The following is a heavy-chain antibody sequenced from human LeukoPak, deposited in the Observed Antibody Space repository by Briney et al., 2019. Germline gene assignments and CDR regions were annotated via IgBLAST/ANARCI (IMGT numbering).Heavy chain of an antibody. V-gene: IGHV4-59*12. Sequence: SETLSLTCTVSGDSISNYYWSWIRQPPGKGLEWIGYIYYSGTTNYTPSLKSRVTISVDTSKTQFSLKLSSVTAADTAVYYCARDRGKVTMVRGVITGYYYYMDVWGKGTTVTISS. CDR2: IYYSGTT. CDR3: ARDRGKVTMVRGVITGYYYYMDV. D-gene: IGHD3-10*01. J-gene: IGHJ6*03. CDR1: GDSISNYY.